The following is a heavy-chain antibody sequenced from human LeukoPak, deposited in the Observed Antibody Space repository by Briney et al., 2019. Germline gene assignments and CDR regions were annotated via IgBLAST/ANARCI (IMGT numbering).Heavy chain of an antibody. J-gene: IGHJ3*02. D-gene: IGHD6-19*01. Sequence: GRSLRLSCAASGFTFSNYAMHWVRQAPGKGLEWVAVISYDGSQKYHADSVKGRFTISRDNSKNTLFLQMNSLRPEDTAVYYCATEQWLDGNAFDIWGQGTMVTVSS. CDR1: GFTFSNYA. CDR2: ISYDGSQK. CDR3: ATEQWLDGNAFDI. V-gene: IGHV3-30*04.